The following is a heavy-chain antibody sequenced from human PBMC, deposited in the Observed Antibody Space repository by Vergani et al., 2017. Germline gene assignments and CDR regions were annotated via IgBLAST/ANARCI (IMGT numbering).Heavy chain of an antibody. CDR2: IIPILGIA. CDR1: GGTFSSYT. D-gene: IGHD3-9*01. CDR3: AGSQVERYFVGGYGMDV. Sequence: QVQLVQSGAEVKKPGSSVKVSCKASGGTFSSYTISWVRQAPGQGLEWMGRIIPILGIANYAQKFQGRVTITADKSTSTAYMELSSLRSEDTAVYYCAGSQVERYFVGGYGMDVWGQASTVTVSS. V-gene: IGHV1-69*02. J-gene: IGHJ6*02.